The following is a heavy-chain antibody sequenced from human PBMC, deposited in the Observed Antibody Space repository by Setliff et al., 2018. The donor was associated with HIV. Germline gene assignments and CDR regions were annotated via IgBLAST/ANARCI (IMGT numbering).Heavy chain of an antibody. CDR2: ISRSSSLV. CDR3: STDLPSSGFFPDY. D-gene: IGHD6-19*01. CDR1: GFTFSTYW. Sequence: QAGGSLRLSCAASGFTFSTYWMSWVRQAPGRGLEWVSYISRSSSLVYQADSVKGRFTISRDNAKNLLYLQMNSLKTEDTAVYYCSTDLPSSGFFPDYWGQGTLVTVSS. V-gene: IGHV3-48*04. J-gene: IGHJ4*02.